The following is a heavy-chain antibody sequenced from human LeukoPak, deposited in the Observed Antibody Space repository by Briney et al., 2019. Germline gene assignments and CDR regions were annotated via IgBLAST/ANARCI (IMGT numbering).Heavy chain of an antibody. J-gene: IGHJ6*02. Sequence: GGSLRLSCAASGFTFSSYWMHWVRQAPGKGLVWVSRINGDGSSTSYADSVKGRFTISRDNAKNTLYLQMNSLRAEDTAVYYCARDEGYSSGWSELYYYYGMDVWGQGTTVTVSS. CDR1: GFTFSSYW. D-gene: IGHD6-19*01. CDR2: INGDGSST. V-gene: IGHV3-74*01. CDR3: ARDEGYSSGWSELYYYYGMDV.